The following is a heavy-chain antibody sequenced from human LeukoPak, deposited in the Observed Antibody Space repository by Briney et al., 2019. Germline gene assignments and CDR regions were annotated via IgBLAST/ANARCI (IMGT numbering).Heavy chain of an antibody. J-gene: IGHJ6*02. CDR2: INHSGST. CDR1: GGSFSGYY. V-gene: IGHV4-34*01. Sequence: SETLSLTCAVYGGSFSGYYWSWIRQPPGKGLEWIGEINHSGSTNYNPSLKSRVTISVDTSKNQFSLKLSSVTAADTAVYYCASWRQLERLGTYYYYGMDVWGQGTTVTVSS. D-gene: IGHD1-1*01. CDR3: ASWRQLERLGTYYYYGMDV.